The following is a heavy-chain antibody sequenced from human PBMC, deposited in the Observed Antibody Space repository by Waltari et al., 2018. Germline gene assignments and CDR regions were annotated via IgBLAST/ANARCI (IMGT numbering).Heavy chain of an antibody. CDR2: IDGSGAVSLT. Sequence: DVQLVEYGGELVTPGGSLRLACAASGLPFSNSWMHWVRQVPGKGLVWVSRIDGSGAVSLTSYADSVKGRFTISRDNSKDTLYLQMNSLRAEDTAVYYCARDYCSSATCYVNDAFDIWGQGTMVTVSS. CDR3: ARDYCSSATCYVNDAFDI. V-gene: IGHV3-74*01. CDR1: GLPFSNSW. D-gene: IGHD2-2*01. J-gene: IGHJ3*02.